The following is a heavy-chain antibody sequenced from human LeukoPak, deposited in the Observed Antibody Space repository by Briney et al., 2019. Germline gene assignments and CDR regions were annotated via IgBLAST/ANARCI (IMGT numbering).Heavy chain of an antibody. CDR1: GFTFDDYA. CDR3: AKNIGGLDY. CDR2: ISWNSGSI. D-gene: IGHD3-16*01. V-gene: IGHV3-9*01. J-gene: IGHJ4*02. Sequence: PGRSLRLSCAASGFTFDDYAMHWVRQAPGKGLEWVSGISWNSGSIGYADSVKGRFTISRDNSKNTLYLQMNSLRADDTAVYYCAKNIGGLDYWGQGTLVTVSS.